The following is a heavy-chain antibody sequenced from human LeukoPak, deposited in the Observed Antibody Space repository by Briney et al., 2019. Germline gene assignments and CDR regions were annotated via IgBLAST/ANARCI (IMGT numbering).Heavy chain of an antibody. CDR3: ATTPYYYDSSGYAFDY. CDR1: GYTFTGYY. D-gene: IGHD3-22*01. V-gene: IGHV1-2*02. Sequence: ASVKVSCKASGYTFTGYYMHWVRQAPGQGLEWMGWINPNSGGTNYAQKFQGRVNMTRDTSISTAYMELSRLRSDDTAVYYCATTPYYYDSSGYAFDYWGQGTLVTVSS. CDR2: INPNSGGT. J-gene: IGHJ4*02.